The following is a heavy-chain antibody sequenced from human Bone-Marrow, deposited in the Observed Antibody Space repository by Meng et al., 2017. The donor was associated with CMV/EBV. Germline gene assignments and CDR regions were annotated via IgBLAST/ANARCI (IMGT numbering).Heavy chain of an antibody. CDR1: GFTCSSYW. CDR3: ARDYVYYYDSSGPGGDLFDY. Sequence: GESLKISCAASGFTCSSYWMSWVRQAPGKGLEWVANIKQDGSEKYYVDSVKGRFTISRDNAKNSLYLQMNSLRAEDTAVYYCARDYVYYYDSSGPGGDLFDYWGQGTLVTVSS. CDR2: IKQDGSEK. D-gene: IGHD3-22*01. J-gene: IGHJ4*02. V-gene: IGHV3-7*01.